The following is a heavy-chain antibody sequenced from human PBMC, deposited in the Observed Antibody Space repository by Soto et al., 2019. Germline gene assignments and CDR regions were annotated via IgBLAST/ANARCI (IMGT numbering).Heavy chain of an antibody. CDR1: EIPFSNYS. CDR2: ISGNSGFT. D-gene: IGHD1-26*01. Sequence: GGSLRRPCAAYEIPFSNYSMNWVRQAPGKGLEWVSGISGNSGFTYYTDSVKGRFTISRDNSKNTLFLQMNALRDEDTAIYYCAKVGSFYVPRSPFDSWGRGIAVTVSS. J-gene: IGHJ4*02. V-gene: IGHV3-23*01. CDR3: AKVGSFYVPRSPFDS.